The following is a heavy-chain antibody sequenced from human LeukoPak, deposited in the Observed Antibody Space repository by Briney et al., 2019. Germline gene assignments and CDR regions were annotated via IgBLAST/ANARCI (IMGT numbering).Heavy chain of an antibody. CDR1: GFTFSSYG. V-gene: IGHV3-30*18. CDR3: AKDRGAVAIDY. D-gene: IGHD6-19*01. CDR2: ISYDGSNK. Sequence: GGSLRLSCAASGFTFSSYGMHWVRQAPGKGLEWVAVISYDGSNKYYADSVKGRFTISRDNSKNTLYLQMSSLRAEDTAVYYCAKDRGAVAIDYWGQGTLVTVSS. J-gene: IGHJ4*02.